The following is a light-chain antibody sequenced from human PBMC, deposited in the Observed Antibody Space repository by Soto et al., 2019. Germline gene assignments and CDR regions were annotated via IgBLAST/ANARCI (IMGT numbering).Light chain of an antibody. CDR1: QSIGSH. V-gene: IGKV1-39*01. J-gene: IGKJ5*01. Sequence: QMTQSPSSLSASVGDRVTITCRAGQSIGSHLHWYEQKPGKAPKPLIYAASSLQSGVPSRFSGSGFGTDFTLTISSLQPEDSATYYCQQSHSTPITFGQGTRLEIK. CDR2: AAS. CDR3: QQSHSTPIT.